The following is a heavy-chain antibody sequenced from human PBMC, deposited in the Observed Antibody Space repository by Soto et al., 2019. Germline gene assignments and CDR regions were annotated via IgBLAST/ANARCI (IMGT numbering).Heavy chain of an antibody. V-gene: IGHV1-2*02. CDR3: VYYCANSNYGGDDYFQYGLDV. Sequence: QVQLVQSGAEVKKPGASLKVSCKASGYRFTGYGLHWVRQAPGQGLQGLGWINPKSGATDYAQKLQGRVTMTREMSTTTAYLELSGLRSDDTADDTAVYYCANSNYGGDDYFQYGLDVWCQGTTVTVSS. D-gene: IGHD2-21*02. CDR2: INPKSGAT. J-gene: IGHJ6*02. CDR1: GYRFTGYG.